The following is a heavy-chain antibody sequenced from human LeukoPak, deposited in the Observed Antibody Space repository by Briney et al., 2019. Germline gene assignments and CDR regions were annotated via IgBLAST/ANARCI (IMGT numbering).Heavy chain of an antibody. D-gene: IGHD2-21*02. CDR1: GFTFSSYA. CDR3: ARVRGDVIRWFDP. CDR2: INSDGSST. J-gene: IGHJ5*02. V-gene: IGHV3-74*01. Sequence: GGSLRLSCAASGFTFSSYAMSWVRQAPGKGLVWVSRINSDGSSTSYADSVKGRFTISRDNAKNTLYLQMNSLRAEDTAVYYCARVRGDVIRWFDPWGQGTLVTVSS.